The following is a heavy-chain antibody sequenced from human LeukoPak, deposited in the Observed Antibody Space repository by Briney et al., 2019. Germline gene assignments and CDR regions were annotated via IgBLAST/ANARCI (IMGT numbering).Heavy chain of an antibody. Sequence: ASVKVSCKPSGYTFTGYYLHWVRQAPGQGLEWMGWINPNSGGTNYAQKFQGRVTMTRDTSISTAYMELSRLRSDDTAIYYCARPTYCSGGSCLNWFDPWGQGTLVTVSS. J-gene: IGHJ5*02. CDR1: GYTFTGYY. V-gene: IGHV1-2*02. D-gene: IGHD2-15*01. CDR2: INPNSGGT. CDR3: ARPTYCSGGSCLNWFDP.